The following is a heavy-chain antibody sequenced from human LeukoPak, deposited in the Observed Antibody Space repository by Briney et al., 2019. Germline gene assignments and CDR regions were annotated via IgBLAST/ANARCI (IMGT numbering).Heavy chain of an antibody. CDR2: LYSGGTA. Sequence: PGESLRLSCVASGFIVSSNYMNWVRQAPGKGLEWISILYSGGTAFYADSVKGRFTISRDNSKNTLYLQMNSLRADDTAMYYCARGRQCDYWGQGTLVTVSS. CDR1: GFIVSSNY. V-gene: IGHV3-53*01. CDR3: ARGRQCDY. J-gene: IGHJ4*02. D-gene: IGHD4-11*01.